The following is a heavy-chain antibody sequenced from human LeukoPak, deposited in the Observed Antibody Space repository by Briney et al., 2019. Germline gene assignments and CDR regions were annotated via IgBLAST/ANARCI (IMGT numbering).Heavy chain of an antibody. CDR3: ARGGELDYYYYYGMDV. V-gene: IGHV3-11*01. D-gene: IGHD3-3*02. Sequence: GGSLRLSCAASGFTFSDYYMSWIRQAPGKGLEWVSYISSSGSTIYYADSVKGRFTISRDNAKNSLYLQMNSLRADDTAVYYCARGGELDYYYYYGMDVWGQGTTVTVSS. CDR1: GFTFSDYY. CDR2: ISSSGSTI. J-gene: IGHJ6*02.